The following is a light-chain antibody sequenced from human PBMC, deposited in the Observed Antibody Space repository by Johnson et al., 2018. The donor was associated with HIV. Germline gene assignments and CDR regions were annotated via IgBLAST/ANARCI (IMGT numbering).Light chain of an antibody. CDR2: ENN. CDR3: GTWDSSLSAGYV. J-gene: IGLJ1*01. Sequence: QSVLTQPPSVSAAPGQKVTISCSGSSSNIGNNYVSWYQQLTGTAPKLLIYENNKRPSGIPDRFSGSKSGTSATLGITGLQTGDEADYYCGTWDSSLSAGYVFVTVTKVTVL. CDR1: SSNIGNNY. V-gene: IGLV1-51*02.